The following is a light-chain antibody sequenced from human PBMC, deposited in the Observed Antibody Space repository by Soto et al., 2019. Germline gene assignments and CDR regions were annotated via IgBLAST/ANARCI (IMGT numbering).Light chain of an antibody. V-gene: IGLV2-14*01. CDR1: SSDVGGYTS. Sequence: QSALTQPASVSGSPGQSITISCTGTSSDVGGYTSVCWHQQHPGKVPKLIIYEVSKRPSGVSGRFSASESGNRASLTISGLQADDEADYYCSSITSKNTWVFGGGTKLTVL. J-gene: IGLJ3*02. CDR2: EVS. CDR3: SSITSKNTWV.